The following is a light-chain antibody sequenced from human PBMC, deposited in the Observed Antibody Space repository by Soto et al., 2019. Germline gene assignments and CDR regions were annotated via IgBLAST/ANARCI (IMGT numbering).Light chain of an antibody. CDR1: QSISSW. Sequence: DIQMTQSPSTLSASVGDRVTITCRASQSISSWLAWYQQKPGKAPKLLIYKASSLESGVPSRFRGSGSGTEFTLTISSLQPDDFATYYCQQYNSYSPWTFGQGTKLEIK. CDR3: QQYNSYSPWT. CDR2: KAS. V-gene: IGKV1-5*03. J-gene: IGKJ2*02.